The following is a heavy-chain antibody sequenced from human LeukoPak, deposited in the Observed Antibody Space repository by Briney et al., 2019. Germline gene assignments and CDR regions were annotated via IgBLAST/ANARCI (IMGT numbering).Heavy chain of an antibody. J-gene: IGHJ4*02. CDR2: INYSGST. CDR1: GGPISSSRYF. CDR3: ARLSPYLGSGSSAFPDDF. D-gene: IGHD3-10*01. V-gene: IGHV4-39*01. Sequence: SETLSLTCTVSGGPISSSRYFWGWIRQPPGKGLEWIGSINYSGSTYYNPSLKSRVTISVDTSKNQFSLKLSSVTAAGTAVFYCARLSPYLGSGSSAFPDDFWGQGTLVTVSS.